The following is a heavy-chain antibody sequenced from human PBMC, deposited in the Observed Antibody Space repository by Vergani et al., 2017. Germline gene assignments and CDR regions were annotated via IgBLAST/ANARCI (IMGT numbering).Heavy chain of an antibody. J-gene: IGHJ6*02. CDR1: GFTFSSYA. Sequence: EVQLLESGGGLVQPGGSLRLSCAASGFTFSSYAMSWVRQAPGKGLEWVSAISGSGGSTYYADSVKGRFTISRDNSKNTLYLQMNSLRAEDTAVYYCAKDQPTVTAYSYGMDVWGQGTTVTVSS. CDR3: AKDQPTVTAYSYGMDV. CDR2: ISGSGGST. V-gene: IGHV3-23*01. D-gene: IGHD4-17*01.